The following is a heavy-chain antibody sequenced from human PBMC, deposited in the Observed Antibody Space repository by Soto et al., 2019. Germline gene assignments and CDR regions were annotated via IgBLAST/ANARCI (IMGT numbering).Heavy chain of an antibody. CDR2: INPNSGDT. CDR3: ATSRISIAVAGETEYYFDY. CDR1: GYIFTGYY. Sequence: ASVKVSCKASGYIFTGYYMHWVRQAPGQGLEWMGWINPNSGDTNYTQKFQGWVTMARDTSISTAYMELSRLRSDDTAVYYCATSRISIAVAGETEYYFDYWGQGTLVTVSS. J-gene: IGHJ4*02. D-gene: IGHD6-19*01. V-gene: IGHV1-2*04.